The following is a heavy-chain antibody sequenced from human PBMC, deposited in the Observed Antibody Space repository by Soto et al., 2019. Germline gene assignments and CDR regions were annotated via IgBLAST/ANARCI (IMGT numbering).Heavy chain of an antibody. V-gene: IGHV4-59*11. CDR2: VHYTGST. Sequence: QVQVQESGPGLVRPSETLSLSCTVSGGSISSHYWSWMRQPPGKGLEWIGNVHYTGSTNYNPSLKSRVTIAVDTSKTQISLKLGSVTAADTAVYHCARHLKLVRGGVDVFDIWGQGTMVIVS. CDR1: GGSISSHY. J-gene: IGHJ3*02. D-gene: IGHD3-10*01. CDR3: ARHLKLVRGGVDVFDI.